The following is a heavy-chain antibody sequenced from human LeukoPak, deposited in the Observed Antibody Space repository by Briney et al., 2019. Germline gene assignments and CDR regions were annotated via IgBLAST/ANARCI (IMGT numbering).Heavy chain of an antibody. D-gene: IGHD5-18*01. CDR2: ISWNSGSI. V-gene: IGHV3-9*01. Sequence: GGSLRLSCAASGFTFDDYAMHWVRQAPGKGLEWVSGISWNSGSIGYADSVKGRFTISRDNAKNSLYLQMNSLRAEDTALYYCALGGYSYGSFQDYWGQGTLVTVSS. CDR1: GFTFDDYA. J-gene: IGHJ4*02. CDR3: ALGGYSYGSFQDY.